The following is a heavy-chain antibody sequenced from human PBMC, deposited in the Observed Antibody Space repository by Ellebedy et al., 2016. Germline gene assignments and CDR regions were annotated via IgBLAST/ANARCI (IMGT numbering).Heavy chain of an antibody. Sequence: GGSLRLXXVASGFNFRNFFMSWVRQAPGGGLEWISTISGDGDIIFSADSVKGRFTISGDNSRYTLYLQMDSLRAADTAVYYCYYGHYSGYWGQGTLVTVSS. V-gene: IGHV3-23*01. CDR3: YYGHYSGY. CDR1: GFNFRNFF. D-gene: IGHD4-17*01. J-gene: IGHJ4*02. CDR2: ISGDGDII.